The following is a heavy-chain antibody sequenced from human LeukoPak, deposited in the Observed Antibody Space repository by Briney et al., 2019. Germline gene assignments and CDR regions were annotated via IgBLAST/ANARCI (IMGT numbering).Heavy chain of an antibody. CDR1: GGSISGSNYY. D-gene: IGHD6-25*01. CDR2: IYYRGNT. V-gene: IGHV4-39*01. CDR3: ARQSTIAAAKIDP. Sequence: PSETLSLTCTVSGGSISGSNYYWGWIRQPPGRGLEWIGNIYYRGNTFYSPSLKSRVTVSVDTSKNQFSLKLSSVTAADTAIYYCARQSTIAAAKIDPWGQGSLVTVSS. J-gene: IGHJ5*02.